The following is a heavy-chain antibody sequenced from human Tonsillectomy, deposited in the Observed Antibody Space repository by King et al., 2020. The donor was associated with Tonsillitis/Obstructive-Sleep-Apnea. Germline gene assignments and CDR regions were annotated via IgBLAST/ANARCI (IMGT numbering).Heavy chain of an antibody. J-gene: IGHJ6*02. Sequence: VQLVESGGGVVQPGRSLRLSCAASGFTFCSYGMHWVRQAPGKGLEWVAVIWYDGSNKYYGDSLKGRFTISRDNSKNTLYLQMNSLRAEDTAVYYCASGITGTTLNYYYGIDVWGQGTTVTVSS. CDR2: IWYDGSNK. CDR3: ASGITGTTLNYYYGIDV. V-gene: IGHV3-33*01. CDR1: GFTFCSYG. D-gene: IGHD1-7*01.